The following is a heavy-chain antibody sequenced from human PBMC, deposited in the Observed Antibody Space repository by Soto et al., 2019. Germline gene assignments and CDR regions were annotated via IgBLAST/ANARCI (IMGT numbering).Heavy chain of an antibody. D-gene: IGHD3-16*01. CDR3: ARGGGGDSPFDY. J-gene: IGHJ4*02. CDR1: GYTFTGYY. Sequence: QVQLVQSGAEVKKPGASVKVSCKASGYTFTGYYMHWVRQAPGQGLEWMGWINPNSGGTDYAQKLQGRVTMTRDTSISTAYMELSRLRSDDTAVYYCARGGGGDSPFDYWGQGTLVTVSS. V-gene: IGHV1-2*02. CDR2: INPNSGGT.